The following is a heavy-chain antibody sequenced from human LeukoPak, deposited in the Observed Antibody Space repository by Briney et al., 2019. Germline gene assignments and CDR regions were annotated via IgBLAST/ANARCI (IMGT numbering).Heavy chain of an antibody. CDR2: ISAYKGST. J-gene: IGHJ3*02. V-gene: IGHV1-18*01. CDR1: GYTFITYG. D-gene: IGHD3-10*01. CDR3: ARDVSEGFGERVIDAFNI. Sequence: ASVKVSCKASGYTFITYGVTWVRQAPGQGLEWMGGISAYKGSTDYAQKLQGRVTMTTDTSTSTVYMELRSLRSDDTAVYYCARDVSEGFGERVIDAFNIWGQGTMVTVSS.